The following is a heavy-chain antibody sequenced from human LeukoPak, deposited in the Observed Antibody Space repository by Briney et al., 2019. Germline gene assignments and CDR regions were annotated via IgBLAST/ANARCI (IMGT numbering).Heavy chain of an antibody. Sequence: GGSLRLSCAASGFTFSSYAMHWVRQAPGKWLEWVAAISYDGSNKYYADSVKGRFTISRDNSKNTLYLQMNSLRAEDTAVYYCARSRAARYYYYGMDVWGQGTTITVSS. V-gene: IGHV3-30*14. CDR3: ARSRAARYYYYGMDV. CDR1: GFTFSSYA. CDR2: ISYDGSNK. J-gene: IGHJ6*02.